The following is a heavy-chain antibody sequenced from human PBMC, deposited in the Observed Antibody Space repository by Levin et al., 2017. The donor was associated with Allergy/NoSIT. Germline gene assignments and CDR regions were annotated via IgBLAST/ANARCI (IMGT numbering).Heavy chain of an antibody. D-gene: IGHD3-22*01. CDR1: GFTFSSYW. V-gene: IGHV3-7*01. CDR3: ARDLSDYYDYYFDY. CDR2: IKQDGSEK. J-gene: IGHJ4*02. Sequence: PGGSLRLSCAASGFTFSSYWMSWVRQAPGKGLEWVANIKQDGSEKYYVDSVKGRFTISRDNAKNSLYLQMNSLRAEDTAVYYCARDLSDYYDYYFDYWGQGTLVTVSS.